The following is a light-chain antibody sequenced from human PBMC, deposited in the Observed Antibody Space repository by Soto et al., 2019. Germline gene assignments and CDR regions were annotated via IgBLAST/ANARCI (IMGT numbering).Light chain of an antibody. J-gene: IGKJ1*01. Sequence: EIVMTQSPATLSVSPGERNTISCRASQSVSSKLAWYQQKPGQTPRVLIYGASTRATGIPARFSGSGSGTEFTLTISSLQSEDSAVYHCQHYNDWPPTWTLGQGTKVDIK. CDR2: GAS. CDR1: QSVSSK. V-gene: IGKV3-15*01. CDR3: QHYNDWPPTWT.